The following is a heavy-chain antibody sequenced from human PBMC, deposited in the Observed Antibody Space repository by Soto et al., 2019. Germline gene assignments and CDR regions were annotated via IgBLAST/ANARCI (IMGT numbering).Heavy chain of an antibody. CDR2: INPDTGNT. J-gene: IGHJ4*02. V-gene: IGHV1-18*01. Sequence: ASVKVSCKASGYTFTSYDINWVRQAPGQRLEWMGWINPDTGNTNYAQKLQGRVTITTDTSASTAYMDLRSLRSDDTAVYYCARDRYYDILTGPDYWGQGTLVTVSS. D-gene: IGHD3-9*01. CDR3: ARDRYYDILTGPDY. CDR1: GYTFTSYD.